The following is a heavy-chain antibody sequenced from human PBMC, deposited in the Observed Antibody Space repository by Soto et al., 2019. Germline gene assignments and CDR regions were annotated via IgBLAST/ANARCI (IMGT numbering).Heavy chain of an antibody. CDR1: GFSFSSYA. Sequence: GGSLRLSCAASGFSFSSYAMSWFGQAPGKGLEWVSAISGSGGSTYYADSVKGRFTISRDNSKNTLYLQMNSLRAEDTAVYYCAKENGYSSSWFEFDYWGQGTLVTVS. J-gene: IGHJ4*02. V-gene: IGHV3-23*01. CDR3: AKENGYSSSWFEFDY. CDR2: ISGSGGST. D-gene: IGHD6-13*01.